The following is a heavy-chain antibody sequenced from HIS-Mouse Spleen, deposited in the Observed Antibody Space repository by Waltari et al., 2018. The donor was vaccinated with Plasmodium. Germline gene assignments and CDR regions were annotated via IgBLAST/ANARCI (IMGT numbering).Heavy chain of an antibody. CDR3: ARYSPYSGFDY. V-gene: IGHV4-31*03. CDR1: GGSISSGGSY. Sequence: QVQLQESGPGLVKPSQTLSLTCTVSGGSISSGGSYWSWIRQHLGKGLEWIGYIYYSGSTYYNPSLKSRVTISVDTSKNQFSLKLSSVTAADTAVYYCARYSPYSGFDYWGQGTLVTVSS. J-gene: IGHJ4*02. D-gene: IGHD1-26*01. CDR2: IYYSGST.